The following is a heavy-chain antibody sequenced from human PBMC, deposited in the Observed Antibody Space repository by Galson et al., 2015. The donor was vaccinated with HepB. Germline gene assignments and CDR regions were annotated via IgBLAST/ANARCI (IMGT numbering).Heavy chain of an antibody. D-gene: IGHD2-15*01. J-gene: IGHJ5*02. Sequence: SVKVSCKASGGTFSSYTISWVRQAPGQGLEWMGRIIPILGIANYAQKFQGRVTITADKSTSTAYMELSSLRSEDTAVYYCARDGGGDIVVVARARRSSWGQGTLVTVSS. CDR2: IIPILGIA. CDR3: ARDGGGDIVVVARARRSS. CDR1: GGTFSSYT. V-gene: IGHV1-69*04.